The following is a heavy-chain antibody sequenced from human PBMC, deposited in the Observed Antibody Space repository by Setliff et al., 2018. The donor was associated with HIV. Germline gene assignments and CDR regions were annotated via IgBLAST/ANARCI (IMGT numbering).Heavy chain of an antibody. CDR2: IIPILGIA. D-gene: IGHD3-22*01. V-gene: IGHV1-69*10. Sequence: EASVKVSCKASGGTFSSYAISWVRQAPGQGLEWMGGIIPILGIANYAQKFQGRVTITADESTSTAYMELSSLRSEDTAVYYCARGAYYYDSSGYSNFDYWGQGTLVTAPQ. J-gene: IGHJ4*02. CDR3: ARGAYYYDSSGYSNFDY. CDR1: GGTFSSYA.